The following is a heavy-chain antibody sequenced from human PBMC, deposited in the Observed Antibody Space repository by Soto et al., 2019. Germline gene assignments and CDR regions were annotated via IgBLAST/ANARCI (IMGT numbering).Heavy chain of an antibody. V-gene: IGHV4-39*01. Sequence: PSETLALTCTVSGGSISSSSYYWGWIRQPPGKGLEWIGSIYYSGSTYYNPSLKSRVTISVDTSKNQFSLKLSSVTAADTAVYYCARQSSGWYDVTFDYWGQGTLVTVSS. CDR3: ARQSSGWYDVTFDY. CDR1: GGSISSSSYY. D-gene: IGHD6-19*01. J-gene: IGHJ4*02. CDR2: IYYSGST.